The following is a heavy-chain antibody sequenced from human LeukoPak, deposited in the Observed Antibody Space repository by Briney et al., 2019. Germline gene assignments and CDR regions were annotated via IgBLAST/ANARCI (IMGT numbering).Heavy chain of an antibody. CDR3: TRHHCTSTSCPRDY. CDR1: GFTFSGSA. Sequence: GGSLRLSCAASGFTFSGSAIHWVRQASGKGLEWVGRIRSRTNNYATAYAASVKGRFTISRDDSNNTAYLQMNSLKTEDTALYYCTRHHCTSTSCPRDYWGQGTLVTVSS. J-gene: IGHJ4*02. CDR2: IRSRTNNYAT. D-gene: IGHD2-2*01. V-gene: IGHV3-73*01.